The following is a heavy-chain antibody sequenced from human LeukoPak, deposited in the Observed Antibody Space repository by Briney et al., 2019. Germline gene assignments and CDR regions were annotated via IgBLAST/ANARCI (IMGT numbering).Heavy chain of an antibody. J-gene: IGHJ3*02. CDR1: GYSVSSGYY. CDR2: IYHSGST. V-gene: IGHV4-38-2*01. CDR3: ARRPHFTIFGVVQARDDAFDI. D-gene: IGHD3-3*01. Sequence: SETLSLTCAVSGYSVSSGYYWGWIRQPPGKGLEWIGSIYHSGSTYYNPSLKSRVTISVDTSKNQFSLKLSSVTAADTAVYYCARRPHFTIFGVVQARDDAFDIWGQGTMVTVSS.